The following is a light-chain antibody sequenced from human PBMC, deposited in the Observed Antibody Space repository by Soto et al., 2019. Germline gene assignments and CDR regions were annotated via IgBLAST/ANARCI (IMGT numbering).Light chain of an antibody. CDR3: QQYNSPVT. J-gene: IGKJ1*01. CDR1: QSISSW. CDR2: DAS. Sequence: DIQMTQSPSTLSASVGDRVTITCRASQSISSWLAWYQQKPGKAPKLMIYDASSLESGVPSRFSGSGSGTEFTLTTSSLQPDDFATYYCQQYNSPVTFGQGTKVEIK. V-gene: IGKV1-5*01.